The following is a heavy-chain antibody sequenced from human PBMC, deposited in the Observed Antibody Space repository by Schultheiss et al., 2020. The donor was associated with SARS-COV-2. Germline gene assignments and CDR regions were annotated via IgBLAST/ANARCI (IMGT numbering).Heavy chain of an antibody. D-gene: IGHD2-8*01. V-gene: IGHV1-8*01. CDR3: ARDPGVTNEGSYYFDY. CDR1: GYTFTSYD. J-gene: IGHJ4*02. Sequence: ASVKVSCKASGYTFTSYDINWVRQATGQGLEWMGWMNPNSGNTGYAQKFQGRVTMTRDTSFSTAYMELSRLSSDDTAVYYCARDPGVTNEGSYYFDYWGQGTLVTVSS. CDR2: MNPNSGNT.